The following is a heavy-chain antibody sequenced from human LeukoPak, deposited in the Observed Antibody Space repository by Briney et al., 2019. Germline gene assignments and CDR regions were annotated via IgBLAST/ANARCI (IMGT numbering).Heavy chain of an antibody. D-gene: IGHD3/OR15-3a*01. CDR1: GGSITSSS. Sequence: PSETLSLTSTVSGGSITSSSWSWIRQPAGKGLEWIGRIYTSGITNYNPSLKTRLITSLDTSKNQFSLKVTSVTAADTAVYYCARGWTAARTITYDYWGQGTLVTVSS. J-gene: IGHJ4*02. V-gene: IGHV4-4*07. CDR2: IYTSGIT. CDR3: ARGWTAARTITYDY.